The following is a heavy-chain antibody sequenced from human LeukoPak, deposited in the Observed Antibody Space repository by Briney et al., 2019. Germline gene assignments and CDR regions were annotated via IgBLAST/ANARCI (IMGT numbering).Heavy chain of an antibody. J-gene: IGHJ4*02. CDR2: INPNSGGT. CDR3: ARGRMVRGVIMHY. D-gene: IGHD3-10*01. Sequence: ASVKVSCKASGYTFTGYYMHWVRQAPGQGLEWMGWINPNSGGTNYAQKFQGRVTMTRDTSISTAYMELSSLRSEDTAVYYCARGRMVRGVIMHYWGQGTLVTVSS. CDR1: GYTFTGYY. V-gene: IGHV1-2*02.